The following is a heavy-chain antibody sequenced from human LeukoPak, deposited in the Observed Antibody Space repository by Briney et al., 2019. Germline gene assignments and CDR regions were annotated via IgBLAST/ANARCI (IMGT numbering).Heavy chain of an antibody. CDR2: INHSGST. CDR3: ARPIAVAGTGEYYFDY. CDR1: GGSFSGYY. V-gene: IGHV4-34*01. J-gene: IGHJ4*02. Sequence: SETLSLTCAVYGGSFSGYYWSWIRQPPGKGLEWIGDINHSGSTNYNPSLKSRVTISVDTSKNQFSLKLSSVTAADTAVYYCARPIAVAGTGEYYFDYWGQGTLVTVSS. D-gene: IGHD6-19*01.